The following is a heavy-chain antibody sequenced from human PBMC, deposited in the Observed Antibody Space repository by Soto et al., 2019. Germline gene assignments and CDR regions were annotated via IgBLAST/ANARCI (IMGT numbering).Heavy chain of an antibody. CDR3: ARHSSVYGVGNGMDV. Sequence: SETLSLTCTVSGGSISSSSYYWGWIRQPPGKGLEWIGSIYCSGSTYYNPSLKSRVTISVDTSKNQFSLKLSSVTAADTAVYYCARHSSVYGVGNGMDVWGQGTTVTVSS. CDR2: IYCSGST. D-gene: IGHD2-8*01. CDR1: GGSISSSSYY. V-gene: IGHV4-39*01. J-gene: IGHJ6*02.